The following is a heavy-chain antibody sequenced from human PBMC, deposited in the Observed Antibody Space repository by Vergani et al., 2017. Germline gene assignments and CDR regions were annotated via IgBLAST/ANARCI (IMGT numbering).Heavy chain of an antibody. D-gene: IGHD4-23*01. Sequence: EVQLVESGGGLVKPGGSLRLSCAASGFTFSSYSMNWVRQAPGKGLEWVSSISSSSSYIYYADSVKGRFTISRDNAKNSLYLQMNSLRAEDTAVYYCARYFDSVDDYGGFFPFDYWGQGTLVTVSS. CDR1: GFTFSSYS. CDR3: ARYFDSVDDYGGFFPFDY. V-gene: IGHV3-21*01. J-gene: IGHJ4*02. CDR2: ISSSSSYI.